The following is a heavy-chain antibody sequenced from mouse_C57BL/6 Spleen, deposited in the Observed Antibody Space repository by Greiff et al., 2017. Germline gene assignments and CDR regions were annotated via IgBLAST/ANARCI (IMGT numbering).Heavy chain of an antibody. D-gene: IGHD3-1*01. V-gene: IGHV1-61*01. Sequence: VQLQQPGAELVRPGSSVKLSCKASGYTFTSYWMDWVKQRPGQGLEWIGNIYPSDSETHYNQKFKDKATLTVDKSSSTAYMQLSSLTSEDSAVYYCARIGGRGFAYWGQGTLVTVSA. CDR2: IYPSDSET. CDR3: ARIGGRGFAY. J-gene: IGHJ3*01. CDR1: GYTFTSYW.